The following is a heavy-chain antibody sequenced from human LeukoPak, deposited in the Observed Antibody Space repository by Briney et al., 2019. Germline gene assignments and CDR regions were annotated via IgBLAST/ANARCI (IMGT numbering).Heavy chain of an antibody. CDR3: AKDWAPYCGGDCYFNY. V-gene: IGHV3-30*18. Sequence: PGGSLRLSCAASGFIFNNYGMHWVRQAPGKGLEWVAVISYDGSNKNYADSVNGRFTISRDSSKNTVYLQMNSLRVEDTAVYYCAKDWAPYCGGDCYFNYWGQGTLVTVSS. J-gene: IGHJ4*02. D-gene: IGHD2-21*02. CDR1: GFIFNNYG. CDR2: ISYDGSNK.